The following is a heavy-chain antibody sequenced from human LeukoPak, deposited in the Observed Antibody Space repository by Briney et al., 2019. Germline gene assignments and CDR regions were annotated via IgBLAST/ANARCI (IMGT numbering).Heavy chain of an antibody. D-gene: IGHD5-12*01. Sequence: XTLTLTCTFXGXXXXTXGVGVGXXXXXXXKXXEWLALIYWDDDKRYSPSLKSRLTITKDTSKNQVVLTMTNMDPVDTATYYCAHTDLEWLRLDYWGQGTLVTVSS. CDR3: AHTDLEWLRLDY. J-gene: IGHJ4*02. CDR2: IYWDDDK. V-gene: IGHV2-5*02. CDR1: GXXXXTXGVG.